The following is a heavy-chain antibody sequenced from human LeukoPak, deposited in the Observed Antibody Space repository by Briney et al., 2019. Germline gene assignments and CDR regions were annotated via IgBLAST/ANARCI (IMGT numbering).Heavy chain of an antibody. D-gene: IGHD5-12*01. CDR2: ISYDGSNK. CDR3: ARDPRGSYYYYGMDV. V-gene: IGHV3-30*03. J-gene: IGHJ6*04. CDR1: GFTFSSYS. Sequence: GGSLRLSCAASGFTFSSYSMNWVRQAPGKGLEWVAVISYDGSNKYYADSVKGRFTISRDNSKNTLYLQMNSLRAEDTAVYYCARDPRGSYYYYGMDVWGKGTTVTVSS.